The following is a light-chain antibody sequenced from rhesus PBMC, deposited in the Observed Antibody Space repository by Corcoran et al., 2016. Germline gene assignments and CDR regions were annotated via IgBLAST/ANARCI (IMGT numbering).Light chain of an antibody. V-gene: IGKV1S15*01. CDR3: QHGYGTPLT. Sequence: DIQMTQSPSSLSASVGDTVTITCRASQGISKNLAWYQQKPGKVPNPLIYCDSALQIGVPSRFSGSGSGTYFTLTICSLQPEDFATYYCQHGYGTPLTFGEGTKVEIK. J-gene: IGKJ4*01. CDR2: CDS. CDR1: QGISKN.